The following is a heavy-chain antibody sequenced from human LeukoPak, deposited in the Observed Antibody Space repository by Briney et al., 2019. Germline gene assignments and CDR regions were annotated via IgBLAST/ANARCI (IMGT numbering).Heavy chain of an antibody. CDR1: GYAFTGYY. J-gene: IGHJ4*02. V-gene: IGHV1-2*02. D-gene: IGHD5-24*01. CDR3: ARTINRDGYNALNY. CDR2: IDPNSGGT. Sequence: GASVKVTCKASGYAFTGYYMNWVRQAPGQGLEWMGWIDPNSGGTYYAQKFQGRVTMTRDTSISTAYMELSRVTCDDPAVYYCARTINRDGYNALNYWGQGTLVTVSS.